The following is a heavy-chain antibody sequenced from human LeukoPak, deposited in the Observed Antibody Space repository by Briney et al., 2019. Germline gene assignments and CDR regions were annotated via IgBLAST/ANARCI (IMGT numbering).Heavy chain of an antibody. D-gene: IGHD3-16*02. Sequence: GGSLRLSCVVSGLTFSTYSMNWVRQAPGKGLEWVSYISSSGNTIYYADSVKDRFTISRDNAKNSLYLQMNSLRAEDTAMYYCAKDIIVWGQGTLVTVSS. J-gene: IGHJ4*02. V-gene: IGHV3-48*01. CDR2: ISSSGNTI. CDR3: AKDIIV. CDR1: GLTFSTYS.